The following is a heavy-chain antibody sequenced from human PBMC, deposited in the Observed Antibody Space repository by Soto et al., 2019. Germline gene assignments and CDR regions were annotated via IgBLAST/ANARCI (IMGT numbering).Heavy chain of an antibody. D-gene: IGHD3-22*01. Sequence: PSETLSLTCTVSGGSISSGDYYWSWIRQPPGKGLEWIGYIYYTGSTYYNPSLKSRVTISVDASKNQFSLNLNSVTAADTAVYYCVRQRRYYYDSSGYPDYWGQGTLVTVSS. CDR2: IYYTGST. V-gene: IGHV4-39*01. CDR3: VRQRRYYYDSSGYPDY. J-gene: IGHJ4*02. CDR1: GGSISSGDYY.